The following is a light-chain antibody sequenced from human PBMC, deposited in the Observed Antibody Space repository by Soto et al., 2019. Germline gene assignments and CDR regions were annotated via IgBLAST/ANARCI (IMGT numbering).Light chain of an antibody. J-gene: IGLJ2*01. CDR3: CSYAGSSTWVV. Sequence: QSALTQPASVSGSPGQLITISCTGTSSDVGSYNLVSWYQQHPGKAPKLMIYEGSKRPSGVSNRFSGSKSGNTASLTISGLQAEDEADYYCCSYAGSSTWVVFGGGTKLTVL. CDR1: SSDVGSYNL. CDR2: EGS. V-gene: IGLV2-23*01.